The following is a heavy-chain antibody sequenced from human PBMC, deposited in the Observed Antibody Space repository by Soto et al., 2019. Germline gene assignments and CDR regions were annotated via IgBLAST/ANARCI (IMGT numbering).Heavy chain of an antibody. Sequence: EVQLVESGGGLVKPGGSLRLSCAASGFTFSNAWMSWVRQAPGKGLEWVGRIKSKTDGGTTDYAAPVKGRFTISRDDSKNTLYLQMNSLKTEDTAVYYCTTGSSGYLVQEIDYWGQGTLVTVSS. D-gene: IGHD6-13*01. V-gene: IGHV3-15*01. CDR2: IKSKTDGGTT. CDR3: TTGSSGYLVQEIDY. CDR1: GFTFSNAW. J-gene: IGHJ4*02.